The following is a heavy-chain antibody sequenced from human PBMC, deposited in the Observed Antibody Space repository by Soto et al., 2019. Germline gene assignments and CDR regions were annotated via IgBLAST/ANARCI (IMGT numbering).Heavy chain of an antibody. J-gene: IGHJ2*01. Sequence: GGSLRLSCAASGFTFSSYAMHWVRQAPGKGLEWVAVISSDGSNKYYADSVKGRFTISRDNSKNTLNLQMKSLIAEDTDVYCFASRVVDYCSGGSCYSWYFDLWGHGTLVTVSS. CDR3: ASRVVDYCSGGSCYSWYFDL. CDR1: GFTFSSYA. D-gene: IGHD2-15*01. V-gene: IGHV3-30-3*01. CDR2: ISSDGSNK.